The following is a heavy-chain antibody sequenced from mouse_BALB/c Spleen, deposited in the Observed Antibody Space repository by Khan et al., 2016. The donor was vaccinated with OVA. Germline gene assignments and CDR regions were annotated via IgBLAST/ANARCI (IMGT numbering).Heavy chain of an antibody. J-gene: IGHJ3*01. CDR3: VRRNYFGYTFAY. Sequence: QIQLVQSGAELARPGASVKLSCTASGYTFTDYYINWVKQRTGQGLEWLGEISPGSGATYYNERFMGKATLTADTSSSTAYLPHSTLADEASAVYCCVRRNYFGYTFAYWGQGTLVTVSA. D-gene: IGHD1-2*01. CDR1: GYTFTDYY. V-gene: IGHV1-77*01. CDR2: ISPGSGAT.